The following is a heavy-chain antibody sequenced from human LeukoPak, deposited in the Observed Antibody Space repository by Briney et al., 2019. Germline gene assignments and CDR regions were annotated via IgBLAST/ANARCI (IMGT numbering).Heavy chain of an antibody. CDR3: AELGITMIGGV. CDR2: TKQDGSEF. CDR1: GFTFSSYA. J-gene: IGHJ6*04. D-gene: IGHD3-10*02. Sequence: GRSLRLSCAASGFTFSSYAMHWVRQAPGKGLEWVANTKQDGSEFYYVDSVKGRFTISRDNAKNSLYLQMNSLRAEDTAVYYCAELGITMIGGVWGKGTTVTISS. V-gene: IGHV3-7*01.